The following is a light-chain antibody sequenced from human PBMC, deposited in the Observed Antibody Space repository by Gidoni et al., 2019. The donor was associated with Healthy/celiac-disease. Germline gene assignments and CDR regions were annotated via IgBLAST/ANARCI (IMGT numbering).Light chain of an antibody. CDR3: QQGYSFPWT. CDR2: AAS. Sequence: DVQLTQSPSSVSASLGDRITITCRASQDISTWLAWYQQSPGKAPKLLIFAASTLPSGVPSRFSGSGSGTDFTLTISSLQPEDVAIYFCQQGYSFPWTFGQGTKVEVK. V-gene: IGKV1-12*01. J-gene: IGKJ1*01. CDR1: QDISTW.